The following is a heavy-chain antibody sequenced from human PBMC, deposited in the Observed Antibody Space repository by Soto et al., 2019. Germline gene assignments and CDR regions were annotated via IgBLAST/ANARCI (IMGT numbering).Heavy chain of an antibody. D-gene: IGHD3-10*01. CDR2: ISWNSGSI. Sequence: PGGSLRLSCAASGFTFDDYAMHWVRQAPGKGLEWVSGISWNSGSIGYADSVKGRFTISRDNAKNSLYLQMNSLRAEDTALYYCAKAMVRGVIITTQWFDPWGQGTLVTVSS. CDR3: AKAMVRGVIITTQWFDP. V-gene: IGHV3-9*01. J-gene: IGHJ5*02. CDR1: GFTFDDYA.